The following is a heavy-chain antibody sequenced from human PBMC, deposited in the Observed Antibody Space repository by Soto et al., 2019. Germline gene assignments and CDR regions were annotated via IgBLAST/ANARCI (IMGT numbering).Heavy chain of an antibody. J-gene: IGHJ4*02. Sequence: SETLSLTCTVSGGSISSSSYYWGWIRQPPGKGLEWIGTINYSGSTYYNPSLKSRVTVSVDTSKSQFSVMLSSVTAADTAVYYCARQTRKRTTLRGVDSWGQGTLVTVSX. CDR1: GGSISSSSYY. V-gene: IGHV4-39*01. CDR2: INYSGST. D-gene: IGHD4-17*01. CDR3: ARQTRKRTTLRGVDS.